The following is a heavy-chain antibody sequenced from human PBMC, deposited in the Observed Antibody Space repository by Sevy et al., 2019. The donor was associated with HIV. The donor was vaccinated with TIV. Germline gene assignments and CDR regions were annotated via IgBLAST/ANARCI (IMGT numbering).Heavy chain of an antibody. Sequence: SGPTLVNPTQTLTLTCTFSGFSLTTSGVGVGWIRQPPGKALEWLALIYWDDDKRYSPSLKSRLTINKDTSKNQVVLTMTNMDPVDTATYYCAHRPDNYDILTGYFPNWFDPWGQGTLVTVSS. CDR1: GFSLTTSGVG. J-gene: IGHJ5*02. D-gene: IGHD3-9*01. CDR2: IYWDDDK. CDR3: AHRPDNYDILTGYFPNWFDP. V-gene: IGHV2-5*02.